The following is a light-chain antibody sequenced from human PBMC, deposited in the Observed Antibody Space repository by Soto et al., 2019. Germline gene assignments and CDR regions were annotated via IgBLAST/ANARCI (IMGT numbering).Light chain of an antibody. CDR1: SSNIGAGYD. CDR2: ANN. J-gene: IGLJ1*01. CDR3: QSYDSSLSGYV. Sequence: QSARTQPPSVSGAPGQRVTISCTGSSSNIGAGYDVHWYQQLPGTAPKLLIYANNNRPSGVPGRFSGSKSGTSASLAITGLQAEDEADYYCQSYDSSLSGYVFGTGTKVTVL. V-gene: IGLV1-40*01.